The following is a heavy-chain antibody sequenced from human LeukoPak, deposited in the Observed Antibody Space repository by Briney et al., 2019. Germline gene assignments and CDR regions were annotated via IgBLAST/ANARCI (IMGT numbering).Heavy chain of an antibody. V-gene: IGHV3-9*01. CDR2: ISWNSGSI. D-gene: IGHD6-13*01. Sequence: GGSLRLSCAASGFTFDDYAMHWVRQAPGKGLEWVSGISWNSGSIGYADSVKGRFTISRDNAKNSLYLQINSLRAEDTALYYCAKVGSKYSSSWYDYWGQGTLVTVSS. CDR1: GFTFDDYA. J-gene: IGHJ4*02. CDR3: AKVGSKYSSSWYDY.